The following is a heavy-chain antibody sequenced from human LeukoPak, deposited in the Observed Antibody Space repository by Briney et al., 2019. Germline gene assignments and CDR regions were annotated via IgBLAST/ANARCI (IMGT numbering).Heavy chain of an antibody. J-gene: IGHJ4*02. CDR1: GFTVSSSY. V-gene: IGHV3-66*04. CDR2: IYSGGIT. CDR3: ARRAGYHSFDY. Sequence: PGGSLRLSCAASGFTVSSSYMSWGRQAPGKGLEWVSLIYSGGITYYADSVKGRFTISRDDSKNTLYLQMNSLRAEDTAVYYCARRAGYHSFDYWGQGTLVTVSS. D-gene: IGHD5-12*01.